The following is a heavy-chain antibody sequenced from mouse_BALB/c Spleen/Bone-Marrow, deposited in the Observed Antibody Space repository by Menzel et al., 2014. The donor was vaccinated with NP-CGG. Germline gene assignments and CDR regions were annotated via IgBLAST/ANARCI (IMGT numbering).Heavy chain of an antibody. CDR3: ARNTYYGNPFAY. Sequence: VQLQQSGPGLVQPSQSLSITCTVSGFSLTSYGVHWVRQSPGKGLEWLGVIWSGGSTDYNAAFISRLSISKDNSKSQVFFKVNSLQANDTAIYYCARNTYYGNPFAYWGQGTLVTVSA. J-gene: IGHJ3*01. D-gene: IGHD2-10*01. CDR1: GFSLTSYG. V-gene: IGHV2-2*02. CDR2: IWSGGST.